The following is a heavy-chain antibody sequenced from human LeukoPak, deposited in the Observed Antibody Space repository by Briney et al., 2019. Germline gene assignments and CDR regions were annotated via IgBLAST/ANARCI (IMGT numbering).Heavy chain of an antibody. Sequence: GGSLRLSCAASGFTFSSYGMHWVRQAPGKGLEWVAFIRYDGSNKYYADSVKGRFTISRDSSKNTLYLQMNSLRAEDTAVYYCAKDPGDFWSGYPYYFDYWGQGTLVTVSS. D-gene: IGHD3-3*01. CDR1: GFTFSSYG. CDR3: AKDPGDFWSGYPYYFDY. J-gene: IGHJ4*02. CDR2: IRYDGSNK. V-gene: IGHV3-30*02.